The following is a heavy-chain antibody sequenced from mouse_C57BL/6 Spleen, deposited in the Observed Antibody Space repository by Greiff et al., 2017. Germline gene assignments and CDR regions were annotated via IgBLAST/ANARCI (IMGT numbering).Heavy chain of an antibody. CDR2: IRSKSNNYAT. V-gene: IGHV10-1*01. Sequence: EVKLMESGGGLVQPKGSLKLSCAASGFSFNTYAMNWVRQAPGKGLEWVARIRSKSNNYATYYADSVKDRFTISRDDSESMLYLQMNNLKTEDTAMYYCVRLSTLGAMDYWGQGTSVTVSS. CDR3: VRLSTLGAMDY. J-gene: IGHJ4*01. D-gene: IGHD1-1*01. CDR1: GFSFNTYA.